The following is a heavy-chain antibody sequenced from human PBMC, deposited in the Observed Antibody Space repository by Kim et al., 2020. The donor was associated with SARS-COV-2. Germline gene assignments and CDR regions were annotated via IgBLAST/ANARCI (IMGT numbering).Heavy chain of an antibody. D-gene: IGHD3-10*01. J-gene: IGHJ5*02. Sequence: ASVNVSCKASGYTFTSYGISWVRQAPGQGLEWMGWISAYNGNTNYAQKLQGRVTMTTDTSTSTAYMELRSLRSDDTAVYYCARGRGAMVRGVNNWFDPWGQGTLVTVSS. CDR2: ISAYNGNT. CDR1: GYTFTSYG. CDR3: ARGRGAMVRGVNNWFDP. V-gene: IGHV1-18*01.